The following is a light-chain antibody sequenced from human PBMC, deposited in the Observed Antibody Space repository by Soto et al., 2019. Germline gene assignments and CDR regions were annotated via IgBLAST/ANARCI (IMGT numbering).Light chain of an antibody. CDR2: DAS. J-gene: IGKJ1*01. CDR3: QQYNSYSRKT. Sequence: DIQMTQSPSTLSASVGDRVTITCRASQSISSWLAWYQQKPGKAPKLLIYDASSLESGVPSRFSGSGSGTEFTLTISSLQPDDFATYYCQQYNSYSRKTFGQGTKVEIQ. CDR1: QSISSW. V-gene: IGKV1-5*01.